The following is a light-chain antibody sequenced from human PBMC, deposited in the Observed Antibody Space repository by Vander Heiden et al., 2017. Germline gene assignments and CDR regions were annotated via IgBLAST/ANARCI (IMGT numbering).Light chain of an antibody. V-gene: IGLV3-1*01. CDR1: KLGDKY. CDR2: QDS. CDR3: QAWDSSTVV. J-gene: IGLJ2*01. Sequence: SYELTQPPSVSVSPGQTASITCSGDKLGDKYACWYQQKPGQSPGRGIYQDSKRPSGIPERFSGSNSGNTATLTISGTQAMDEADDYCQAWDSSTVVCGGGTKLT.